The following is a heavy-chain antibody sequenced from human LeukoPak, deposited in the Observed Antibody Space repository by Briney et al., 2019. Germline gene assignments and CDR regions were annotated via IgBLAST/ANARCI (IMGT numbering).Heavy chain of an antibody. CDR1: GFTFSTYG. J-gene: IGHJ4*02. Sequence: GGSLRLSCAASGFTFSTYGWHWVRQAPGKGLVWVAVISSDGSNKHYADSVKGRFTISRDDSKKTWFLEMNSLRVEDTAVYYCARDGSGRDIDYWGQGTLVTVSS. V-gene: IGHV3-33*05. CDR2: ISSDGSNK. CDR3: ARDGSGRDIDY. D-gene: IGHD1-26*01.